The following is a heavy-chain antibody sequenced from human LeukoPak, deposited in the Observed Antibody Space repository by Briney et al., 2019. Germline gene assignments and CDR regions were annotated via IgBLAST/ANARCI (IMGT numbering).Heavy chain of an antibody. CDR3: AKLLYYYDSSQPY. V-gene: IGHV3-30*18. CDR2: ISYDGSNK. D-gene: IGHD3-22*01. J-gene: IGHJ4*02. Sequence: GGSLRLSCAASGFTFSSYGMHWVRQAPGKGLEWVAVISYDGSNKYYADSVKGRFTISRDNSKNTLYLQMNSLRAEDTAVYYCAKLLYYYDSSQPYWGQGTLVTVSS. CDR1: GFTFSSYG.